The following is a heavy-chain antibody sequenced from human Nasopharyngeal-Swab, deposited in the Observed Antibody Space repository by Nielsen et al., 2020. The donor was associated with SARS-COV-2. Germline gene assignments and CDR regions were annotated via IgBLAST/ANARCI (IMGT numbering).Heavy chain of an antibody. Sequence: SVEVSCMACGGWFSSYAISWVRQAPGQGLEWMGGIIPIFGTANYAQKFQGRVTITADKSTSTAYMELSSLRSEDTAVYYCARLDGYNYCFDYWGQGTLVTVSS. CDR3: ARLDGYNYCFDY. J-gene: IGHJ4*02. CDR1: GGWFSSYA. CDR2: IIPIFGTA. V-gene: IGHV1-69*06. D-gene: IGHD5-24*01.